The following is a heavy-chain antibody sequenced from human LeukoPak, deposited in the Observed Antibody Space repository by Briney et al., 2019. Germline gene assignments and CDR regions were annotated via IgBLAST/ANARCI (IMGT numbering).Heavy chain of an antibody. Sequence: GASVKVSCKASGYTFTSYGISWVRQAPGQGLEWMGWISAYNGNTNYAQKLQGRVTMTTDTSTSTAYMELRSLRSDDTAVYYCARDPTVEYNDILTGYNPFDYWGQGTLVTVSS. CDR1: GYTFTSYG. J-gene: IGHJ4*02. V-gene: IGHV1-18*01. D-gene: IGHD3-9*01. CDR3: ARDPTVEYNDILTGYNPFDY. CDR2: ISAYNGNT.